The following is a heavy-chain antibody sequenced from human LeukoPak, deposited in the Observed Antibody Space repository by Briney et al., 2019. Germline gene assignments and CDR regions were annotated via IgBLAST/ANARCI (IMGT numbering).Heavy chain of an antibody. CDR1: GGSVAGNY. J-gene: IGHJ5*01. V-gene: IGHV4-59*02. Sequence: SETLSLTCTVSGGSVAGNYCSWVRQSPEKGLEWIGFVYSGTNNYNPSLRGRVTISEDTSKNQFSLKLTSVTAADTAVYYCVKGGQWDLLLAWGHGTLVSVSA. CDR2: VYSGTN. D-gene: IGHD1-26*01. CDR3: VKGGQWDLLLA.